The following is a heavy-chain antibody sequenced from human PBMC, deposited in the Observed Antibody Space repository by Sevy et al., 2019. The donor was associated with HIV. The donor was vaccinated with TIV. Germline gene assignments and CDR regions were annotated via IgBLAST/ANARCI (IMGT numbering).Heavy chain of an antibody. CDR1: GLTFSSYW. CDR3: ATILPAGVPAEYFQH. D-gene: IGHD2-2*01. CDR2: INQGGSQE. J-gene: IGHJ1*01. Sequence: GGSLRLSCAASGLTFSSYWMTWVRQAPGKGLEWVTNINQGGSQEYYVDSVKGRFTISRDNAKNSLYLQINSLRAEDTTVYYCATILPAGVPAEYFQHWGQGTLVTVSS. V-gene: IGHV3-7*01.